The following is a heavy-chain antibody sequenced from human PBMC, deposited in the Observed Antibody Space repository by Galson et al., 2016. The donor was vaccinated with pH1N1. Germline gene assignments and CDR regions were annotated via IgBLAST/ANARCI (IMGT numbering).Heavy chain of an antibody. Sequence: SVKVSCKASGYAFTTFYIHWVRQAPGEGLEWLGVIDPSNGGTTYAQKFQARITMTRDTSTSTVYLDLSRLRSEDTSVFYCTRDLGRRREFWGQGTLVTVSS. D-gene: IGHD1-26*01. CDR2: IDPSNGGT. CDR1: GYAFTTFY. V-gene: IGHV1-46*03. J-gene: IGHJ4*02. CDR3: TRDLGRRREF.